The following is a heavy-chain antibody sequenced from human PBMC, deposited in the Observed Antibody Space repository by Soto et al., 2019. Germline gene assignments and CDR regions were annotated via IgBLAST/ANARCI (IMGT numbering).Heavy chain of an antibody. V-gene: IGHV3-15*07. Sequence: PGGSLRLSCAASGFTFSNAWMNWVRQAPGKGLEWVGRIKSKTDGGTTDYAAPVKGRFTISRDDSKNTLYLQMNSLKTEDTAVYYCIALRDSRITTYTDADCWVKGTVVTV. CDR1: GFTFSNAW. CDR3: IALRDSRITTYTDADC. J-gene: IGHJ4*02. CDR2: IKSKTDGGTT. D-gene: IGHD2-2*01.